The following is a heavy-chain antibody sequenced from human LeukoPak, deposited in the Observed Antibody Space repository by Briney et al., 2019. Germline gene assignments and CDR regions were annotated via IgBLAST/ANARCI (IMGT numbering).Heavy chain of an antibody. CDR2: ISSSGSTI. D-gene: IGHD3-10*01. CDR3: ARELNLRFGEAPSYYFDY. J-gene: IGHJ4*02. CDR1: GFTFSSYS. Sequence: WGSLRLSCAASGFTFSSYSMNWGRQAPGQGLDWVSYISSSGSTIYYADSVKGRFTISRDNAKNSLYLQMNSLRAEDTAVYYCARELNLRFGEAPSYYFDYWGQGSLVSVSS. V-gene: IGHV3-48*04.